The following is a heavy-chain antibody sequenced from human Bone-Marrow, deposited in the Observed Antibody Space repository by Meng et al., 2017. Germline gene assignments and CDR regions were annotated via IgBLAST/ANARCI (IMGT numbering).Heavy chain of an antibody. CDR3: ARDRRGYSGYGDY. V-gene: IGHV3-11*04. D-gene: IGHD5-12*01. Sequence: GVSLRLSCAASGFTFSDYYMTWIRQAPGKGLEWVSYISSSGSTIYSADSVKGRFTISRDNAKNSLYLQMNSLRAEDTAVYYCARDRRGYSGYGDYWGQGTLVTVSS. CDR1: GFTFSDYY. CDR2: ISSSGSTI. J-gene: IGHJ4*02.